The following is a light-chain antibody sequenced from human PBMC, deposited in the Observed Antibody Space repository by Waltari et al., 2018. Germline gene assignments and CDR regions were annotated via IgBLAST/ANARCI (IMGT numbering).Light chain of an antibody. Sequence: EIVLTQSPGTLPLSPGERATLSCRARQSVSTYLAVYQQKPGQAPRLLIYHASSRATGIPDRFSGSGSGTDFSLTISRLEPEDFAVYYCQHYLRLPATFGQGTKVEIK. CDR3: QHYLRLPAT. CDR2: HAS. J-gene: IGKJ1*01. CDR1: QSVSTY. V-gene: IGKV3-20*01.